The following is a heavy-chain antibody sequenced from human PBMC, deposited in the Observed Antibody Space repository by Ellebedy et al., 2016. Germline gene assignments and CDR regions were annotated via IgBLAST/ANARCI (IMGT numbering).Heavy chain of an antibody. CDR3: ARGVGGTSLNWFDP. CDR2: IWHSGDKR. D-gene: IGHD3-16*01. CDR1: GFNFGSSG. V-gene: IGHV3-33*01. J-gene: IGHJ5*02. Sequence: GGSLRLSXAPSGFNFGSSGIHWVRQAPGKGLEWVAASIWHSGDKRFYANSVRGRFTVSRDIARNSLYLQMNSLRAEDTAVYYCARGVGGTSLNWFDPWGQGTLVTVSS.